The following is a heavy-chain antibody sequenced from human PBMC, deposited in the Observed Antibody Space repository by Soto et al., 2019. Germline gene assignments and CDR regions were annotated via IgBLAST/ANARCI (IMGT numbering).Heavy chain of an antibody. J-gene: IGHJ6*02. D-gene: IGHD3-22*01. CDR1: GFTFSNAW. CDR2: IKSKTDGGTT. Sequence: PGGSLRLSCAASGFTFSNAWMSWVRQAPGKGLEWVGRIKSKTDGGTTDYAAPVKGRFTISRDNAKNTLYLQMNSLRAEDTAVYYCARDYYKYYDSSGYYRSPAYWGQGTTVTVSS. CDR3: ARDYYKYYDSSGYYRSPAY. V-gene: IGHV3-15*01.